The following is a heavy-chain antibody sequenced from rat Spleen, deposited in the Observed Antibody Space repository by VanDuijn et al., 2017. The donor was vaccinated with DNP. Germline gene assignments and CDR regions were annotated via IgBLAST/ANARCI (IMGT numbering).Heavy chain of an antibody. J-gene: IGHJ2*01. CDR3: VEEESGVRY. Sequence: EVQLVESGGDLVQPGRSLKLSCVASGFTFNNYYMTWIRQVPGTGLEWVASISNGGGSTYYPDSVKGRFTISRDNGQNTLYLQMSKLGSEDTAIYYCVEEESGVRYWGQGVMVIVSP. CDR2: ISNGGGST. V-gene: IGHV5-31*01. CDR1: GFTFNNYY. D-gene: IGHD4-3*01.